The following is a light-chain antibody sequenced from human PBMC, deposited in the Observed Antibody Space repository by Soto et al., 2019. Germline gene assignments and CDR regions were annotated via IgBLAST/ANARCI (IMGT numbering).Light chain of an antibody. J-gene: IGKJ2*01. V-gene: IGKV1-39*01. CDR1: QSITNY. CDR3: LQTYSPPHA. Sequence: DIQMTQSPSSLSASVGDRVTITCRASQSITNYLNWYKQKPGKAPNLLIYGASNLQSGVPSRFSGSGSGTHFTLTISSLQPEDFATYFCLQTYSPPHAFGQGTKLETK. CDR2: GAS.